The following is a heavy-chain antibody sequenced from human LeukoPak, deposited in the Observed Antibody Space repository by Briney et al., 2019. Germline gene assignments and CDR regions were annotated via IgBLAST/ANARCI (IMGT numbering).Heavy chain of an antibody. D-gene: IGHD3-10*01. J-gene: IGHJ3*02. Sequence: PVGSLRLSCEASGFTFSNYGMNWVRQAPGKGLEWVSFIDTSGNYIYYGDSMKGRFTISRDNARNLLFLQMNGLRAEDTAVYYCARGRSITLLRGVAMSDGFDIWGQGAMVAVSS. CDR1: GFTFSNYG. V-gene: IGHV3-21*06. CDR3: ARGRSITLLRGVAMSDGFDI. CDR2: IDTSGNYI.